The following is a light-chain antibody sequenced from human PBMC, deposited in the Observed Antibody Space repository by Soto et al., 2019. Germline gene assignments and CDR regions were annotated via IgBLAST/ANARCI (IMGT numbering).Light chain of an antibody. CDR2: DAS. CDR3: QQYNTYWT. Sequence: DIHLTQSPSTLSASVGDRVTITFRASQTVSHWLAWYQQKPGKAPKLLIFDASSLENGVPSRFSGSGSGTEFTLTITGLQPDDFATYYCQQYNTYWTFGQGTKVDIK. CDR1: QTVSHW. J-gene: IGKJ1*01. V-gene: IGKV1-5*01.